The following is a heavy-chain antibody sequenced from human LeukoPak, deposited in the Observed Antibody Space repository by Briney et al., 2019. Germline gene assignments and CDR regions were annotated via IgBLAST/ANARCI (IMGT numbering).Heavy chain of an antibody. CDR2: IDAAGNT. CDR1: GFTFNTYD. D-gene: IGHD2-15*01. J-gene: IGHJ5*02. CDR3: ARGLPGRLDP. Sequence: QPGGSLRLSCAASGFTFNTYDMHWVRQEPGKGLQWVSSIDAAGNTYYSASVTGRFTISRENARNSFFLQMNSLRAGDTAVYYCARGLPGRLDPWGQGTLVTVSS. V-gene: IGHV3-13*04.